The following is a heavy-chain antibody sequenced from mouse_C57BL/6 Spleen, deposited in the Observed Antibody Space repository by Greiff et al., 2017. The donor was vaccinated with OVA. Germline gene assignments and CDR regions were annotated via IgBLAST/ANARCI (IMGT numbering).Heavy chain of an antibody. CDR2: IYPVSGET. J-gene: IGHJ4*01. CDR1: GYTFTDHI. V-gene: IGHV1-11*01. Sequence: QVQLQQSGAELASPGASVTLSCKASGYTFTDHIMNWVKKRPGQGLEWIGRIYPVSGETNYNKKFMGKATFSVDRSASTVYMVLNSLTSEDPAVYYCGITTVVAKGYAMDYWGQGTSVTVSS. CDR3: GITTVVAKGYAMDY. D-gene: IGHD1-1*01.